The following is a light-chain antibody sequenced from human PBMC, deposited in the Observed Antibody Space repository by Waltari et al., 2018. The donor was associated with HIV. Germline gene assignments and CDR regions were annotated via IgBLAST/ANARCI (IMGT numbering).Light chain of an antibody. CDR1: QSLLDSDEGNTS. CDR3: MQRLEFPS. Sequence: DIMLTQVPLSLPVTPGEPASISCRSSQSLLDSDEGNTSLDWYLQKPGQSPRLLIHTVSFRASGVPDRFSGSGSGTDFTLKISRVEAEDVGIYYCMQRLEFPSFGPGTKVDI. CDR2: TVS. V-gene: IGKV2-40*01. J-gene: IGKJ3*01.